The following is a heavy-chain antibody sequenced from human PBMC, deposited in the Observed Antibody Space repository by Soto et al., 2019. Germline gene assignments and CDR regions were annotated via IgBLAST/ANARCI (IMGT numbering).Heavy chain of an antibody. D-gene: IGHD2-15*01. Sequence: QVQLVESGGGVVQPGRSLRLSCAASGFTFSVYGFHWVRQAPGKGLEWVAVISYHGNERFYADSVKGRFNISRDNSKNTLYLQMNSLRTEDTAVYFCAKDGGHCSSGSCHVLSDHWGRGTLVTVSS. CDR3: AKDGGHCSSGSCHVLSDH. J-gene: IGHJ4*02. CDR1: GFTFSVYG. CDR2: ISYHGNER. V-gene: IGHV3-30*18.